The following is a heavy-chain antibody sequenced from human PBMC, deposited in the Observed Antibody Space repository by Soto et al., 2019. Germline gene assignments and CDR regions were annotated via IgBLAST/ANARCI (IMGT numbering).Heavy chain of an antibody. CDR2: INSDGSST. Sequence: EVQLVESGGGLVQPGGSLRLSCAASGFTFSSYWMHWVRQAPGKGLVWVSRINSDGSSTSYADSVKGRFTISRDNAKNTLYLQMNSLRAEDTDVYYCARVDKVAGTFWGWGQGTMVTVSS. J-gene: IGHJ3*01. CDR1: GFTFSSYW. CDR3: ARVDKVAGTFWG. D-gene: IGHD6-19*01. V-gene: IGHV3-74*01.